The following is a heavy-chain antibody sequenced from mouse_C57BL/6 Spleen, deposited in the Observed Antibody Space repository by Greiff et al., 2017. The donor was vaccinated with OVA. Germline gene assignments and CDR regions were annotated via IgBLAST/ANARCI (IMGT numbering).Heavy chain of an antibody. CDR3: AVGGGYYDTGAMDY. Sequence: EVQLQQSGPELVKPGASVKISCKASGYTFTDYYMNWVKQSHGQSLEWIGDINPNNGGTSYNQKFKGKATLTVDKSSSTAYMELRSLTSEGSAVYYGAVGGGYYDTGAMDYWGQGTSVTVSS. D-gene: IGHD2-3*01. V-gene: IGHV1-26*01. CDR2: INPNNGGT. J-gene: IGHJ4*01. CDR1: GYTFTDYY.